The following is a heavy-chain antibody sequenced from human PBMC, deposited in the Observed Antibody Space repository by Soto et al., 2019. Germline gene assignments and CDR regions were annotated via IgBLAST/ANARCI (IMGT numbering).Heavy chain of an antibody. J-gene: IGHJ4*02. D-gene: IGHD1-26*01. Sequence: SQTLSLTCAISGDSVSGNTAAWNLIRQSPSRGLEWLGRTYYRSKWYNDYAVSVKSRITINPDTSKNQFSLHLNSVTPEDTALYYCVRDVGFDFDYWGLGTLVTVSS. CDR1: GDSVSGNTAA. CDR2: TYYRSKWYN. V-gene: IGHV6-1*01. CDR3: VRDVGFDFDY.